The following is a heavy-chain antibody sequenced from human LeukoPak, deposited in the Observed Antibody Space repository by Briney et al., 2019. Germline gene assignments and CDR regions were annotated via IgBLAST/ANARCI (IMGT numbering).Heavy chain of an antibody. CDR2: IGSGGTA. CDR1: GFSLSIYS. CDR3: ARDPVEGALDF. D-gene: IGHD3-3*01. J-gene: IGHJ4*02. V-gene: IGHV3-69-1*01. Sequence: RGSVRLSCSVSGFSLSIYSMDWVRQAPGQGLDWISYIGSGGTAYYADSVLGRFTVSRDNAKNSVYLQMNSLTVDDTAVYYCARDPVEGALDFWGQGVLVTVPS.